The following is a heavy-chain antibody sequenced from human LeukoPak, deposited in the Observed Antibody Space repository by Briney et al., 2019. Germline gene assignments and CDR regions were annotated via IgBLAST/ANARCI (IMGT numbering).Heavy chain of an antibody. D-gene: IGHD1-1*01. Sequence: GGSLRLSCAASGFTFSTYAMSWIRQAPGKGLEWVSAISGGGSTYYADSVKGRFTISRDNSKNTLYLQMNSLRAEDTAVYYCAKDRFRAGSFDYWGQGTLVTVSS. CDR1: GFTFSTYA. CDR2: ISGGGST. V-gene: IGHV3-23*01. CDR3: AKDRFRAGSFDY. J-gene: IGHJ4*02.